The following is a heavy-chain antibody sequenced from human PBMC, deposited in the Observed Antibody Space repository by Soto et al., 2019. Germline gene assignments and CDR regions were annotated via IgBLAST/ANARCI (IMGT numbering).Heavy chain of an antibody. D-gene: IGHD2-15*01. Sequence: QVQLQESGPGLVKPSQTLSLTCTVSGGSISSGGYYWSWIRQHPGKGLEWIGYIYYSGSTYYNPSLKSRVTVSVDTSKNQLSLKLSSVTAADTAVYYCAGKDIVVVSSAFDIWGQGTMVTVSS. V-gene: IGHV4-31*03. CDR3: AGKDIVVVSSAFDI. CDR2: IYYSGST. CDR1: GGSISSGGYY. J-gene: IGHJ3*02.